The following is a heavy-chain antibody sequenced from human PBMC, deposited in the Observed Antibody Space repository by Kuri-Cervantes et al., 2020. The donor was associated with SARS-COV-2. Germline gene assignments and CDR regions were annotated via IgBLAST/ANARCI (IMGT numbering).Heavy chain of an antibody. CDR3: VRIRAATVIADY. V-gene: IGHV2-70*11. CDR2: IDWDDDK. D-gene: IGHD5-18*01. J-gene: IGHJ4*02. CDR1: GFSLTTSGMC. Sequence: SGPTLAKPTQTLTLTCTFSGFSLTTSGMCVAWIRQPPGKALEWLARIDWDDDKYYKTSLNIRLSISKDTSKDQVVLTMTNMDPVDTATYYCVRIRAATVIADYWGQGTLVTVSS.